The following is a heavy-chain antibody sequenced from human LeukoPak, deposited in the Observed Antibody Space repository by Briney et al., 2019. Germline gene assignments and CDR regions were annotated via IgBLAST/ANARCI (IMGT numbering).Heavy chain of an antibody. CDR1: GFTFSSYW. V-gene: IGHV3-7*01. CDR2: IKHDGSED. CDR3: ARDVADY. J-gene: IGHJ4*02. Sequence: PGGSLKLSCAASGFTFSSYWMTWVRQAPGKGLEWVATIKHDGSEDYYVDSVKGRFTISRDNAKNSLYLQMNSLRAEDTAVYYCARDVADYWGQGTLVTVSS.